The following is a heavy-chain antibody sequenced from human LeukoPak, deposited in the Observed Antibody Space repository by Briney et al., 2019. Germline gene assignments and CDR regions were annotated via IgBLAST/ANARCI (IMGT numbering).Heavy chain of an antibody. V-gene: IGHV3-49*04. CDR2: IRSKVYGGTT. J-gene: IGHJ4*02. Sequence: PGRSLRLSCRSSGFTFGDYVVTWVRQAPGKGLEWVGFIRSKVYGGTTEYAASVKGRFIISRDDSKSIAYLQMNSLETEDTAVYYCTRDYGGFDYWGQGTLVTVSS. D-gene: IGHD4-23*01. CDR1: GFTFGDYV. CDR3: TRDYGGFDY.